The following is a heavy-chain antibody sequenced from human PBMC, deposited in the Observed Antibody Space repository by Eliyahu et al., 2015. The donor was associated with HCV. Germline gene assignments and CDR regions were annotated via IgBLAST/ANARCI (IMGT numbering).Heavy chain of an antibody. D-gene: IGHD6-19*01. CDR1: XGSITTYH. CDR3: ASGGGGIAVTGTGGWFDP. V-gene: IGHV4-59*01. Sequence: QVQLQEXGPGLVKPSETLSLTCTVSXGSITTYHXSWIRQPPGKGLXWIGYIHYXGSTNYNPXLKSRVTISVDTSKNQFSLNLTSVTAADTAMYYCASGGGGIAVTGTGGWFDPWGQGTLVTVSS. J-gene: IGHJ5*02. CDR2: IHYXGST.